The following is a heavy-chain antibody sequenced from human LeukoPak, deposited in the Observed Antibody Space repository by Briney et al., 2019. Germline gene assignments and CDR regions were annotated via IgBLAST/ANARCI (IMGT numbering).Heavy chain of an antibody. V-gene: IGHV1-18*01. Sequence: ASVKVSCRTSGYDFSTYGITWVRQAPGQGLEYMGWIRPSNGNRNYAQKVQDRVTLTTDTSTSTVYMELRSLRSEDTAVYYCAFAWAGTTAYYFDYWGQGTLVTVSS. CDR3: AFAWAGTTAYYFDY. D-gene: IGHD1-7*01. CDR1: GYDFSTYG. J-gene: IGHJ4*02. CDR2: IRPSNGNR.